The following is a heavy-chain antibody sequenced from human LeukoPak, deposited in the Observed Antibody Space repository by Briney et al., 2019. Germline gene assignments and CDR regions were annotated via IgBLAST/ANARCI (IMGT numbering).Heavy chain of an antibody. CDR2: IKRDGSEK. CDR1: GFTFSSYW. D-gene: IGHD3-3*01. CDR3: ARDGVLRFLEWLFPHMDV. V-gene: IGHV3-7*01. J-gene: IGHJ6*03. Sequence: GGSLRLSCAASGFTFSSYWMSWVRQAPGKGLEWVANIKRDGSEKYYVDSVKGRFTISRDNAKNSLYLQMNSLRAEDTAVYYCARDGVLRFLEWLFPHMDVWGKGTTVTVSS.